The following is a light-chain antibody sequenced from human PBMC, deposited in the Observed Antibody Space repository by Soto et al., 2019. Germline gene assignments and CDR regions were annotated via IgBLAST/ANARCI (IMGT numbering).Light chain of an antibody. CDR3: QQLNSYPLT. V-gene: IGKV1-9*01. Sequence: DIPLTQSPSFLSASVGDRVTITCRASQGISSYLAWYQQKPGKAPKLLIYAASTLQSGVPSRFSGSGSGTEFTLTISSLQLEDFATYYCQQLNSYPLTFGGGTKVEIK. CDR1: QGISSY. CDR2: AAS. J-gene: IGKJ4*01.